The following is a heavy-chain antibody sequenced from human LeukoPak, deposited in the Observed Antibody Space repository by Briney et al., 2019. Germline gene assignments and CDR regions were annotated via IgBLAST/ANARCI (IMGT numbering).Heavy chain of an antibody. D-gene: IGHD2-15*01. Sequence: SETLSLTCTVSGYSISYTNYYWGWIRQPPGKGLEWIATIDYSWATYFNPSLKSRVTMSVDTSKNRFSLKVRSVTAADTAVHYCAIQYCSATASCYFGSISKYYFDSWGQGALVTVSS. CDR2: IDYSWAT. V-gene: IGHV4-39*07. J-gene: IGHJ4*02. CDR3: AIQYCSATASCYFGSISKYYFDS. CDR1: GYSISYTNYY.